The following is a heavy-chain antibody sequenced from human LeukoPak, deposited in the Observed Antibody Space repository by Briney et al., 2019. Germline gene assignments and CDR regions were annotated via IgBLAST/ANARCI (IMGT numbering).Heavy chain of an antibody. CDR2: IYSGGST. J-gene: IGHJ4*02. D-gene: IGHD6-13*01. CDR1: GFTVSSNY. V-gene: IGHV3-66*01. Sequence: QSGGSLRLSCAASGFTVSSNYMSWVRQAPGKGLEWVSVIYSGGSTYYADSVKGRFTISRDNSKNTLYLQMNSLRAEDTAVYYCARETVAAAGTSLLFDYWGQGTLVTVSS. CDR3: ARETVAAAGTSLLFDY.